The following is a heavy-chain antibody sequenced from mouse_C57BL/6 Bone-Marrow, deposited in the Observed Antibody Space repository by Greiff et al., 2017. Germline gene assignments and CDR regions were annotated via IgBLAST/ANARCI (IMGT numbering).Heavy chain of an antibody. CDR2: ISSGGSYT. D-gene: IGHD3-1*01. V-gene: IGHV5-6*01. CDR1: GFTFSSYG. Sequence: EVKLVESGGDLVKPGGSLKLSCAASGFTFSSYGMSWVRQTPDNRLEWVATISSGGSYTYYPDSVKGRFTISRDNAKNTLYLQMSSLKSEDTAMYYCAGLLYYFDYWGQGTTLTVSS. J-gene: IGHJ2*01. CDR3: AGLLYYFDY.